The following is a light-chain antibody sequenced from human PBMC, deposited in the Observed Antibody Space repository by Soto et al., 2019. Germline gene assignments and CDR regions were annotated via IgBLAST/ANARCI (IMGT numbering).Light chain of an antibody. CDR1: SSDVGGYNY. V-gene: IGLV2-14*01. CDR3: SSYTSSSFYV. J-gene: IGLJ1*01. Sequence: QSALTQPASVSGSPGQSITISCTGTSSDVGGYNYVSWYQQHPGKAPKLMIYDVSNRPSGVSNRFSGSKSGNTASLTISGLQAEDEADYYCSSYTSSSFYVFGTGPKVTAL. CDR2: DVS.